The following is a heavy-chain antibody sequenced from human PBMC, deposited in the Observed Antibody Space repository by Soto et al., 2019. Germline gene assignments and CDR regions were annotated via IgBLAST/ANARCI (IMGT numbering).Heavy chain of an antibody. J-gene: IGHJ5*02. CDR3: ARVNLGSYWFNP. Sequence: SSETLSLTCTVSGVSIASYHWSWMRQPPGKGLEWVANMFYSGSTNYNPSLKSRGSISLDRSKNQFSLKLSSVVPADTAVYYCARVNLGSYWFNPWGQGTLVTVSS. V-gene: IGHV4-59*01. CDR1: GVSIASYH. CDR2: MFYSGST. D-gene: IGHD1-26*01.